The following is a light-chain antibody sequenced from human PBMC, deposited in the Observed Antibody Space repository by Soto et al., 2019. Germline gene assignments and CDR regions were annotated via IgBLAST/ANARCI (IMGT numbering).Light chain of an antibody. CDR2: GAS. J-gene: IGKJ4*01. CDR3: QQYGSSPRLT. V-gene: IGKV3D-15*01. Sequence: EIVLTQSPGTLSVSPGDRVTLSCRASQSISINLAWYQHKPGQAPRLLIHGASTRATGIPARISGSGSGTEFTLTISSLQSEDFAVYYCQQYGSSPRLTFGGGTKVDIK. CDR1: QSISIN.